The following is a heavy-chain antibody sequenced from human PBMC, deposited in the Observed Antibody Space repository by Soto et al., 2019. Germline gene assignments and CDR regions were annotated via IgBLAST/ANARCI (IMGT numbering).Heavy chain of an antibody. J-gene: IGHJ4*02. Sequence: GGSLRLSCAASGYTFSKYAMHWVRQAPGKGLEWVAFISHDGNNKYYADSVKGRFTISRDNSKNTLYLQMNSLRAEDTAVYYCARARIKIFGVVIPPLDYWGQGTLVTVSS. D-gene: IGHD3-3*01. CDR3: ARARIKIFGVVIPPLDY. V-gene: IGHV3-30*04. CDR1: GYTFSKYA. CDR2: ISHDGNNK.